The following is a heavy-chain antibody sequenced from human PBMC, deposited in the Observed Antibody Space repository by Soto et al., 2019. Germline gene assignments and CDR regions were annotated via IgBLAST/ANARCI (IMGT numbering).Heavy chain of an antibody. CDR3: ARDGIAAALYAFDI. D-gene: IGHD6-13*01. V-gene: IGHV3-7*01. CDR2: IKQDGSEK. CDR1: GFTFSSYW. J-gene: IGHJ3*02. Sequence: GGSLRLSCAASGFTFSSYWMSWVRQAPWKGLEWVANIKQDGSEKYYVDSVKGRFTISRDNAKNSLYLQMNSLRAEDTAVYYCARDGIAAALYAFDIWGQGTMVTVSS.